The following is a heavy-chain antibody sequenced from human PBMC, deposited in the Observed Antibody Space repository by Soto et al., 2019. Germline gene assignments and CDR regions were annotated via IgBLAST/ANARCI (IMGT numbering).Heavy chain of an antibody. CDR1: GFTFSSYG. D-gene: IGHD1-1*01. CDR3: ANDWYNSGEIDY. V-gene: IGHV3-30*18. Sequence: GSLRLTCAASGFTFSSYGMHWVRQAPGKGLEWVAVISDDGSKKYYADSVKSRFTISRDNSKNTLYLQMNSLKVADTSVYYCANDWYNSGEIDYWGQGTLVTVSS. J-gene: IGHJ4*02. CDR2: ISDDGSKK.